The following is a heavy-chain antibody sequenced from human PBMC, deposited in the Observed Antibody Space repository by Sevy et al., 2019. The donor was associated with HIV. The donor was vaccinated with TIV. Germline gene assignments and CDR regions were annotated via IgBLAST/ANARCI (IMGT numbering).Heavy chain of an antibody. J-gene: IGHJ4*02. D-gene: IGHD4-17*01. CDR1: GGSISSGGYY. CDR2: IYYSGST. CDR3: ASGKEHDYPVL. V-gene: IGHV4-31*03. Sequence: SETLSLTCTVSGGSISSGGYYWSWIRQHPGKGLGWIGYIYYSGSTYYNPSLKSRVTISVDTSKNQFSLKLSSVTAADTAVYYCASGKEHDYPVLWGQGTLVTVSS.